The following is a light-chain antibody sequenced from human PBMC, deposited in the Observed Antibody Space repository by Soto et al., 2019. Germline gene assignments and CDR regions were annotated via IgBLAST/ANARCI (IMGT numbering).Light chain of an antibody. J-gene: IGLJ1*01. V-gene: IGLV2-14*01. CDR3: SSYTNTTPYV. CDR2: EVS. Sequence: QSALTQPASVSGSPGQSITISCTGTSNDVGGYNYVSWYQQHPGKAPKLIIYEVSNRPSGVSTRFSGSKSGNTASLTISGLQAEDEADYYCSSYTNTTPYVFGTGTKLTVL. CDR1: SNDVGGYNY.